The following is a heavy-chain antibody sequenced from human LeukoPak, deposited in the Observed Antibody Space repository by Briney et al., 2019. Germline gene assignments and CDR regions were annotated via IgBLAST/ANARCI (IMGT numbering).Heavy chain of an antibody. CDR3: ARGDDIVVVVALDY. J-gene: IGHJ4*02. V-gene: IGHV3-7*01. D-gene: IGHD2-15*01. CDR2: IKQDGSEK. CDR1: GFTFNIYG. Sequence: GGSLRLSCVASGFTFNIYGMNWVRQAPGKGLEWVANIKQDGSEKYYVDSVKGRFTISRDNAKNSLYLQMNSLRAEDTAVYYCARGDDIVVVVALDYWGQGTLSPSPQ.